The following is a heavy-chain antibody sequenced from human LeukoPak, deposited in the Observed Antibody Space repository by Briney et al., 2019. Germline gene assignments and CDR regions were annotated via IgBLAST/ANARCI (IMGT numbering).Heavy chain of an antibody. D-gene: IGHD6-19*01. CDR2: ISYDGSNK. V-gene: IGHV3-30*18. CDR3: AKAFLWLEVHDAFDI. J-gene: IGHJ3*02. CDR1: GFTFSSYG. Sequence: PGGSLRLSCAASGFTFSSYGMHWVRQAPGKGLEWVAVISYDGSNKYYADSVKGRFTISRDNSKNTLYLQMNSLRAEDTAVYYCAKAFLWLEVHDAFDIWGQGTMVTVSS.